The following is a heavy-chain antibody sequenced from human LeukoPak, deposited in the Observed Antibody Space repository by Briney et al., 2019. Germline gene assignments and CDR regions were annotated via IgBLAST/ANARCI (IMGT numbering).Heavy chain of an antibody. D-gene: IGHD5-24*01. CDR3: ARGAMATTPFFDY. CDR2: VYYTGST. CDR1: GGSISNYY. V-gene: IGHV4-59*01. J-gene: IGHJ4*02. Sequence: SETLSLTCPVSGGSISNYYYWTWIRQPPGKGLEWIGYVYYTGSTNFNPSLKSRVTMSLDTSRNQFSLKLTSLTAEDTAVYYCARGAMATTPFFDYWGQGTLVTVSS.